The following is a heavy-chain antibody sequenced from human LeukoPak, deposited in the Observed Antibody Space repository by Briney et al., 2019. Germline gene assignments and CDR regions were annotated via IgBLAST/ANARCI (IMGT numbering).Heavy chain of an antibody. Sequence: SGGSLRLSCAASGFTFSSYAMHWVRQAPGKGLEWVAVISHDGSNIYYGDSVKGRFTISRDNSKNTLYLQMNSLRAEDTAVYYCAKDPYRVVVATGNYLDPWGQGTRVTVSS. J-gene: IGHJ5*02. CDR3: AKDPYRVVVATGNYLDP. D-gene: IGHD2-15*01. V-gene: IGHV3-30*04. CDR2: ISHDGSNI. CDR1: GFTFSSYA.